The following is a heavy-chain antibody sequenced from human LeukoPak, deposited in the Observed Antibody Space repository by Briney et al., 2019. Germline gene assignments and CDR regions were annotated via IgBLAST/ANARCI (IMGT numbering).Heavy chain of an antibody. CDR2: ISWDGGSI. CDR3: ARGPSGYHNT. D-gene: IGHD5-12*01. J-gene: IGHJ4*02. CDR1: GFNFDDYA. Sequence: GGSLRLSCAASGFNFDDYAMHWVRQAPGKGLEWVSLISWDGGSIYYADSVRGRFTISRDNTKNSLYLQMNSLRAEDTAVYYCARGPSGYHNTGGQGTLVTVSS. V-gene: IGHV3-43D*04.